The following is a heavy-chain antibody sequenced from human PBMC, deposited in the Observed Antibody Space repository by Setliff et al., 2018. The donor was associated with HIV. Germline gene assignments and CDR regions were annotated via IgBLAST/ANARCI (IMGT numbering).Heavy chain of an antibody. CDR2: IYSDGRT. D-gene: IGHD3-16*01. V-gene: IGHV3-53*01. CDR3: AKGVKWYDP. Sequence: PGGSLRLSCAASGFTVSDNHMTWVRQAPGTGLEWVSFIYSDGRTYYADSVKGRFTISRDDSKNTLYLQMYSLRVDDTATYYCAKGVKWYDPWGQGTQVTVSS. CDR1: GFTVSDNH. J-gene: IGHJ5*02.